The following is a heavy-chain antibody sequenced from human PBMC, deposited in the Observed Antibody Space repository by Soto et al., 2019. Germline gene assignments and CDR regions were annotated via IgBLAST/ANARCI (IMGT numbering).Heavy chain of an antibody. CDR2: MNPYNGNA. CDR3: ARRKERSGHNYFDS. J-gene: IGHJ4*02. Sequence: SXKVSFKASGYTXITFDIDLVRQAAGQGLEWMGWMNPYNGNAGYAQKFQGRVTMSRNTSTSKAYMELRRLTSDESAVYFCARRKERSGHNYFDSWGQGTLVTVS. CDR1: GYTXITFD. V-gene: IGHV1-8*01.